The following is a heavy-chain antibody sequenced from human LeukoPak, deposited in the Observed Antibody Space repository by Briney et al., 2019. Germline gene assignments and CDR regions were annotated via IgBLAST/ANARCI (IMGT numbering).Heavy chain of an antibody. CDR1: GYTFTGYY. CDR3: ARANYYGSGYPAFDP. D-gene: IGHD3-10*01. Sequence: GASVKVSCKASGYTFTGYYMHWVRQAPGQGLEWMGWINPNSGGTNYARKFQGRVTMTRDTSISTAYMELSRLRSDDTAVYYCARANYYGSGYPAFDPWGQGTLVTVSS. CDR2: INPNSGGT. J-gene: IGHJ5*02. V-gene: IGHV1-2*02.